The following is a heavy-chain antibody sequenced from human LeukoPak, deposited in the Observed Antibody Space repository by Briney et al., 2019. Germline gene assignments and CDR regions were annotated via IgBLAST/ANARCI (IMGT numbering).Heavy chain of an antibody. J-gene: IGHJ4*02. CDR2: IYYSGST. Sequence: SETLSLTRTVSGGSISSYYWSWIRQPPGKGLEYIGYIYYSGSTNYNPSLKSRVTISVDTSKNQFSLKLSSVSAADAAVYYCARAQSAWYFDYWGQGTLVTVSS. CDR3: ARAQSAWYFDY. CDR1: GGSISSYY. V-gene: IGHV4-59*01.